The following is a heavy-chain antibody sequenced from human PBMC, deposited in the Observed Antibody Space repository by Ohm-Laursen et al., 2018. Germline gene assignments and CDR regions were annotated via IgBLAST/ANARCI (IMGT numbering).Heavy chain of an antibody. D-gene: IGHD6-19*01. Sequence: SLRLSCAASGFTFDDYAMHWVRQAPGKGLEWVSGISWNSGSIGYADSVKGRFTISRDNAKNSLYLQMNSLRAEDTALYYCAKDIGHCSSGIVCRCLVYWGQGTLVTVSS. J-gene: IGHJ4*02. CDR3: AKDIGHCSSGIVCRCLVY. V-gene: IGHV3-9*01. CDR2: ISWNSGSI. CDR1: GFTFDDYA.